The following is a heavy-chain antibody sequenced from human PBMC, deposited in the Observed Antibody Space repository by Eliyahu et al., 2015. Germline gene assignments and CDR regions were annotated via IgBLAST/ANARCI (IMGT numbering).Heavy chain of an antibody. CDR1: GGSFSGYY. Sequence: QVQLQQWGAGLLKPSETLSLTCAVYGGSFSGYYWSWIRQPPGKGLEWIGEINHSGSTNYNPSLKSRVTISVDTSKNQFSLKLSSVTAADTAVYYCAGSGYYYRLEDYWGQGTLVTVSS. V-gene: IGHV4-34*01. CDR2: INHSGST. J-gene: IGHJ4*02. D-gene: IGHD3-22*01. CDR3: AGSGYYYRLEDY.